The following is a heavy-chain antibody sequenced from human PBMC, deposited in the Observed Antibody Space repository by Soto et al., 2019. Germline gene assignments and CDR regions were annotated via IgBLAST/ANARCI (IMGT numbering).Heavy chain of an antibody. CDR2: VANDGSNQ. CDR3: ARSSGGSSWYHPDY. D-gene: IGHD6-13*01. Sequence: QVQLVESGGGVVQPGRSLRLSCAASGFTFSSYGMQWVRQSPGEGPERVAIVANDGSNQYYAESVKGRFTISRDNSKTTVFLEMDSLRPEDTAVYYCARSSGGSSWYHPDYWGQGTLVTVSS. CDR1: GFTFSSYG. J-gene: IGHJ4*02. V-gene: IGHV3-30*03.